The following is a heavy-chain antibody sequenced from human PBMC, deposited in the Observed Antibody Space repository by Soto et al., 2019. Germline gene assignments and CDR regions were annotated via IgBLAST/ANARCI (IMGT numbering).Heavy chain of an antibody. CDR3: ARHPSYYGMDV. Sequence: QVQLVQSGAEEKKPGASVKVSCMASGYTFTSYAMHWVRQAPGQRLEWMGWINAGNGNTKYSQKFQGRVTITRDTSASTAYMELSSLRSEDTAVYYCARHPSYYGMDVWGQGTTVTVSS. J-gene: IGHJ6*02. V-gene: IGHV1-3*05. CDR2: INAGNGNT. CDR1: GYTFTSYA.